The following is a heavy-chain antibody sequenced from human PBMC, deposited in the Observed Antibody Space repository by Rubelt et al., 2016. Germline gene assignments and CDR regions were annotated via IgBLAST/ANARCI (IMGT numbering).Heavy chain of an antibody. V-gene: IGHV4-34*01. J-gene: IGHJ3*02. CDR1: GGSFSGYY. Sequence: QVQLQQWGAGLLKPSETLSLTCAVYGGSFSGYYWSWIRQPPGKGLEWIGEINHSGSTNYNPARMSRVTISVDTSKNQCSLKLSSRTAADTAVYYCARGEMIVSAFDIWSQGTMVTVSS. D-gene: IGHD3-22*01. CDR2: INHSGST. CDR3: ARGEMIVSAFDI.